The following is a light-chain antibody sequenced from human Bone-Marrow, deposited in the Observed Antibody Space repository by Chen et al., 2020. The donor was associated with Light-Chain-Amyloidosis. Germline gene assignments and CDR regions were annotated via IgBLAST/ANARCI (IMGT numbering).Light chain of an antibody. J-gene: IGLJ2*01. CDR2: RDT. Sequence: SYELTQPPSVSVSPGQTARITCSGDDLPTKYAYWYQQKPGQAPVLVIHRDTVRPSAISELFSGSSSVTTATLTISGVQAEDEADYHCQSADSSGTYEVIFGGGTKLTVL. CDR1: DLPTKY. V-gene: IGLV3-25*03. CDR3: QSADSSGTYEVI.